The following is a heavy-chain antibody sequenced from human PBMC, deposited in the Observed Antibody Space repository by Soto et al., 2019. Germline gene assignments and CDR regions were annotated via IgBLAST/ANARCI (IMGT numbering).Heavy chain of an antibody. CDR2: IYPTDSDT. V-gene: IGHV5-51*01. CDR1: GYRFTSYW. CDR3: ARHVDYYYGRDV. J-gene: IGHJ6*02. Sequence: SLKISCKASGYRFTSYWIGWVRQMPGKGLEWMGIIYPTDSDTRYSPSFQGQVTISVDKSINTAYLQWSSLKASDTAMYYCARHVDYYYGRDVWGQGTTVTVSS.